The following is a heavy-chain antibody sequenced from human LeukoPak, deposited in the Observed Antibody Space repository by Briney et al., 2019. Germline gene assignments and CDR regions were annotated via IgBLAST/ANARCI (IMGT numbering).Heavy chain of an antibody. CDR1: GYTFTSYY. Sequence: ASVKVSCKASGYTFTSYYMHWVRQAPGQGLEWMGIINPSGGGTSYAQKFQGRVTMTRDTSTSTVYMELSSLRSEDTAAYYCARDSGELIDYWGQGTLVTVSS. CDR2: INPSGGGT. V-gene: IGHV1-46*01. CDR3: ARDSGELIDY. D-gene: IGHD1-26*01. J-gene: IGHJ4*02.